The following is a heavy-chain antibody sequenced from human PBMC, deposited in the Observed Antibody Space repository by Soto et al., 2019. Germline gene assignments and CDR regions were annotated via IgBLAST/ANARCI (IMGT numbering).Heavy chain of an antibody. D-gene: IGHD3-9*01. V-gene: IGHV3-23*01. CDR2: ISGSGGST. Sequence: PGGSLRLSCAASGPTFSSYAMSWVRQAPGKGLEWVSAISGSGGSTYYADSVKGRFTISRDNSKNTLYLQMNSLRADDTAVYYCAKARTGYYVFDYWGQGTLVTAPQ. CDR3: AKARTGYYVFDY. CDR1: GPTFSSYA. J-gene: IGHJ4*02.